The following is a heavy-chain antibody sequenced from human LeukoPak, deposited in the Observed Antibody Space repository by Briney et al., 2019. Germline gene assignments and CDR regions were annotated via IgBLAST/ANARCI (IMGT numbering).Heavy chain of an antibody. Sequence: SVKVSCKASGGTFSSYAISWVRQAPGQGLEWMGEIIPIFGTANYAQKFQGRVTITTDESTSTAYMELSSLRSEDTAVYYCARGSVTIFGVVTDNWFVPWGQGTLVTVSS. V-gene: IGHV1-69*05. CDR2: IIPIFGTA. CDR3: ARGSVTIFGVVTDNWFVP. CDR1: GGTFSSYA. J-gene: IGHJ5*02. D-gene: IGHD3-3*01.